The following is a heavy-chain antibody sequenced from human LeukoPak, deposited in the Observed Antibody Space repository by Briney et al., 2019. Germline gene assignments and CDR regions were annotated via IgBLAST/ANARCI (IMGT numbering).Heavy chain of an antibody. J-gene: IGHJ4*02. CDR1: GGSFSGYY. V-gene: IGHV4-34*01. D-gene: IGHD2-2*01. CDR2: INHSGST. Sequence: SETLSLTCAVYGGSFSGYYWSWIRQPPGKGLEWIGEINHSGSTNYNPSLKSRVTISVDTSKNQFSLKLSSVTAADTAVYYCARYTDSTDVFDYWGQGTLVTVSS. CDR3: ARYTDSTDVFDY.